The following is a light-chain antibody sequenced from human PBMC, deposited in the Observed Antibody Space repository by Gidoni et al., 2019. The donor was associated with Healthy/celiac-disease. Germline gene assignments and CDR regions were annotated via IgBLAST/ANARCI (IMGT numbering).Light chain of an antibody. CDR1: SSNIGAGYA. CDR3: QSYDSSLSGWV. Sequence: QSVLTQPPSVSGAPGQRVTIYCPGSSSNIGAGYAVHWYQQLPGTAPKLLIYGNSNRPSGVPDRFSGSKSGTSASLAITGLQAEDEADYYCQSYDSSLSGWVFGGGTKLTVL. V-gene: IGLV1-40*01. J-gene: IGLJ3*02. CDR2: GNS.